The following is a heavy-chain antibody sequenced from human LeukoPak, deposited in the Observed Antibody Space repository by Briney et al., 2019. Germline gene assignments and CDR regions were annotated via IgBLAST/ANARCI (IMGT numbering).Heavy chain of an antibody. J-gene: IGHJ5*02. CDR1: RLTLSEYY. CDR2: ICVTSSDT. V-gene: IGHV3-11*05. D-gene: IGHD2-2*01. Sequence: TLSLSRAPSRLTLSEYYMSWIREAPGRGVEWGSYICVTSSDTKYSDFVKGRFTISRHNAKNSLYLQMNSLTAEDTAMYYCVRDSAHVVVVPAAFPPGLDNWFDPWAQGTLVTVPS. CDR3: VRDSAHVVVVPAAFPPGLDNWFDP.